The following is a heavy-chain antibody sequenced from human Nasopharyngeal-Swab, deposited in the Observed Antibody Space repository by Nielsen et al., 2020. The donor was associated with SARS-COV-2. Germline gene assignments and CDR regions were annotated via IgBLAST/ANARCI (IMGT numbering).Heavy chain of an antibody. Sequence: SETLSLTCTVSGGSISSSSYYWGWIRQPPGKGLEWIGSIYYSGSTYYNPSLKSRVTISVDTSKNQFSLKLSSVTAADTAVYYCAGHEIKWELLVDIWGQGTMVTVSS. CDR2: IYYSGST. V-gene: IGHV4-39*01. J-gene: IGHJ3*02. D-gene: IGHD1-26*01. CDR3: AGHEIKWELLVDI. CDR1: GGSISSSSYY.